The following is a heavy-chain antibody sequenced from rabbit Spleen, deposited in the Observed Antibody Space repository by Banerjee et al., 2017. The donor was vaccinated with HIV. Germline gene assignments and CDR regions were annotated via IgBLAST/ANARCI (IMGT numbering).Heavy chain of an antibody. J-gene: IGHJ6*01. Sequence: QSLEESGGDLVKPGTSLTLTCTASGFSFSNKAVMCWVRQAPGKGLEWIACICAGISDSTYYASWAKGRFTISETSSTTVTLQMTSLTAADTATYFCARDTASSFSSYGMDLWGQGTLVTV. D-gene: IGHD8-1*01. CDR2: ICAGISDST. V-gene: IGHV1S40*01. CDR1: GFSFSNKAV. CDR3: ARDTASSFSSYGMDL.